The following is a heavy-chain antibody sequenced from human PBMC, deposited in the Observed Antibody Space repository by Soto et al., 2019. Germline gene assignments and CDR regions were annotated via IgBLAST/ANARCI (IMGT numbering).Heavy chain of an antibody. J-gene: IGHJ4*02. Sequence: GGSLRLSCASSGFTLRGFDINWVRQASGVGLEWVGRIKTKVESYATELAASVKGRFTISRDDPKNTAYLEMNSLKTEDTAVYYCTRRYCSGGGCYSDFDYWGQGALVTVSS. CDR3: TRRYCSGGGCYSDFDY. V-gene: IGHV3-73*01. CDR1: GFTLRGFD. D-gene: IGHD2-15*01. CDR2: IKTKVESYAT.